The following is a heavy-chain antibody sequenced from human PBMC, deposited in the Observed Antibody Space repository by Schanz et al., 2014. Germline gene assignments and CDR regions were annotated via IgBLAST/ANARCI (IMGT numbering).Heavy chain of an antibody. J-gene: IGHJ4*02. CDR2: IKSDGSST. Sequence: EVQLLESGGGLVQPGGSLRLSCAASGFTFSSYWMHWVRQVPGKGLVWVSRIKSDGSSTSYADSVKGRFTISRDNAKNTLYLQMNSLRPEDTAVYYCAKYRGYYRVSGSYRELEYWGQGTLVTDSS. D-gene: IGHD3-10*01. CDR1: GFTFSSYW. V-gene: IGHV3-74*02. CDR3: AKYRGYYRVSGSYRELEY.